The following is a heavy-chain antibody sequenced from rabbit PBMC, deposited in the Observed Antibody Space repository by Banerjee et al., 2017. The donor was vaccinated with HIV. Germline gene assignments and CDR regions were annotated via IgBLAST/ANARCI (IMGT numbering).Heavy chain of an antibody. CDR1: GFSFSNKYV. CDR3: ARGDTSYGYVDL. V-gene: IGHV1S45*01. J-gene: IGHJ4*01. D-gene: IGHD6-1*01. CDR2: INTSSGNT. Sequence: QEQLEESGGDLVKPEGSLTLTCTASGFSFSNKYVMCWVRQAPGKGLEWIACINTSSGNTFYASWAKGRFTISKTSSTTVTLQMTSLTAADTATFFCARGDTSYGYVDLWGPGTLVTVS.